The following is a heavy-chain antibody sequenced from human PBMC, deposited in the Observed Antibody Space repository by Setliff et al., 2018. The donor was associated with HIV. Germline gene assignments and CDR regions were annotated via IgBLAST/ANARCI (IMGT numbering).Heavy chain of an antibody. CDR3: ARATFGSTSSGINYYMDV. V-gene: IGHV4-59*02. Sequence: PSETLSLTCTVSGGSVSGYFWSWIRQPPGRGLEWIGYIYYDGTTNSNPSLKSRVTISVTTSKNQFSLKLSSVTAADTALNFCARATFGSTSSGINYYMDVWGKGTTVTVSS. J-gene: IGHJ6*03. CDR2: IYYDGTT. D-gene: IGHD3-10*01. CDR1: GGSVSGYF.